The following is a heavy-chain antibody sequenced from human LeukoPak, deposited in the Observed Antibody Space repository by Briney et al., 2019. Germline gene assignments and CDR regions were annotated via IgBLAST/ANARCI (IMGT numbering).Heavy chain of an antibody. J-gene: IGHJ3*02. CDR2: IYHSGST. CDR3: ARAHPELAGAFDI. V-gene: IGHV4-30-2*01. D-gene: IGHD1-1*01. CDR1: GGSISSGGYS. Sequence: SQTLSLTCAVSGGSISSGGYSWSWIRQPPGKGLEWIGYIYHSGSTYYNPSLKSRVTISVDRSKNQFSLKLSSVTAADTAVYYCARAHPELAGAFDIRGQGTMVTVSS.